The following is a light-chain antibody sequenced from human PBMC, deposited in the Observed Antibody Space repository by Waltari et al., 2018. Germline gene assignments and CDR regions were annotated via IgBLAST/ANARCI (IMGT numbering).Light chain of an antibody. CDR3: CSYTTASTVV. CDR1: SGDIGAYKY. CDR2: EVS. V-gene: IGLV2-14*01. J-gene: IGLJ2*01. Sequence: QSALTQPASVSGSPGQSITISCTGTSGDIGAYKYVSWYQNHPDKAPKLIIYEVSNRPSGFSNRFSGSQSGNTASLTISGLQTEDESHYYCCSYTTASTVVFGGGTKVTVL.